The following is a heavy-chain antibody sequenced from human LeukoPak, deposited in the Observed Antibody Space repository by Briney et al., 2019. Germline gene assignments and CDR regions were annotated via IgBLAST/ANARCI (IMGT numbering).Heavy chain of an antibody. V-gene: IGHV3-33*01. Sequence: GGSLRLSCAASGFTFSNHGMHWVRQAPGKGPEWVALIWYDGSNKYYADSVKGRFTISRDNAKNSLYLQMNSLRAEDTAVYYCARDSYDKYSYDPVEHPTGIDYWGQGTLVTVSS. D-gene: IGHD5-18*01. CDR2: IWYDGSNK. J-gene: IGHJ4*02. CDR1: GFTFSNHG. CDR3: ARDSYDKYSYDPVEHPTGIDY.